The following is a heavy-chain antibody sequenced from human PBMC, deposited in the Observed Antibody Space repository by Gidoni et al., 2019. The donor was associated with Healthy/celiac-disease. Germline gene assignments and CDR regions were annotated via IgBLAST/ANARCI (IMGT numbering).Heavy chain of an antibody. CDR2: ISPTGNT. V-gene: IGHV4-34*01. Sequence: QVQLQQWGAGRLKPSETLSPTCAVYGESYSSYYWSWSRQPPGKGLEWIGDISPTGNTNYNPSLQSRVTISLDTSKNQFSLKLKSVTAADTAVYYCARGPPRESNAYGPDYWGQGTLVTVSS. D-gene: IGHD4-17*01. CDR1: GESYSSYY. CDR3: ARGPPRESNAYGPDY. J-gene: IGHJ4*02.